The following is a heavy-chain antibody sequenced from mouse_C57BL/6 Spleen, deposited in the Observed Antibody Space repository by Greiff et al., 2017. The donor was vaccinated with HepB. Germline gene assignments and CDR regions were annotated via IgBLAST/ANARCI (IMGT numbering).Heavy chain of an antibody. D-gene: IGHD1-1*01. CDR1: GYTFTSYW. CDR3: AEGVITTVVAHWYFDV. J-gene: IGHJ1*03. V-gene: IGHV1-53*01. Sequence: QVHVKQPGTELVKPGASVKLSCKASGYTFTSYWLHWVKQRPGQGLEWIGNINPSNGGTNYNEKFKSKATLTVDKSSSTAYMQLSSLTSEDSAVYYCAEGVITTVVAHWYFDVWGTGTTVTVSS. CDR2: INPSNGGT.